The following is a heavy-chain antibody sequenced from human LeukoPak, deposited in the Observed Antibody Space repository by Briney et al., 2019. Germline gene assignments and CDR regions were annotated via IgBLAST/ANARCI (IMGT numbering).Heavy chain of an antibody. Sequence: SETLSLTCTVSGGSISSSSYYWGWIRQPPGKGLEWIGSIYYSGSTYYNPSLKSRVTISVDTSKNQFSLKLSSVTAADTAVYYCASQESKPDLNIAGVEPFDSGYYFDYWGQGTLVTVSS. CDR3: ASQESKPDLNIAGVEPFDSGYYFDY. D-gene: IGHD3-9*01. CDR1: GGSISSSSYY. CDR2: IYYSGST. V-gene: IGHV4-39*01. J-gene: IGHJ4*02.